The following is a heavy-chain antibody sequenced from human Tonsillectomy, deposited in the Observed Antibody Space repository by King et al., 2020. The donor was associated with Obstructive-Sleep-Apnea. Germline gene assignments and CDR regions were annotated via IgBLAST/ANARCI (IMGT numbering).Heavy chain of an antibody. CDR1: GGSISRSSYY. CDR2: IYYSGRT. CDR3: ARPVREGYGDLCAFHI. Sequence: QLQESGPGLVKPSETLSLTCTVSGGSISRSSYYWGWIRQPPGKGLEWIANIYYSGRTYYNPSLTSRVTISVDTAKNQFSLKLSSVTAADTAVYYCARPVREGYGDLCAFHIWGQGTMVTVSS. V-gene: IGHV4-39*07. J-gene: IGHJ3*02. D-gene: IGHD4-17*01.